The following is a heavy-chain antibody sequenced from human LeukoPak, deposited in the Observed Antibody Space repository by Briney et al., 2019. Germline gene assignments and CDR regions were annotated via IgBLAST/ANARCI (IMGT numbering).Heavy chain of an antibody. V-gene: IGHV3-48*03. D-gene: IGHD6-13*01. CDR2: ISNSGSTR. CDR1: TFTFSSYE. J-gene: IGHJ4*02. Sequence: GGSLRLSCTASTFTFSSYEMHWIRQAPGKGLEWVAYISNSGSTRHYADSVKGRFTISRDNARNSLSLQMNSLRAEDTAVYYCARGSVQGTLAAAGGGFDHWGQGALVTVSS. CDR3: ARGSVQGTLAAAGGGFDH.